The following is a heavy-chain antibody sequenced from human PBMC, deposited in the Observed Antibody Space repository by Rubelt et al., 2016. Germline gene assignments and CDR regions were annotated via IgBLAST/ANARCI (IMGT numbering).Heavy chain of an antibody. Sequence: QLQLQESGPGLVKPSETLSLTCTVSGGSISRSTYYWGWIRQPPGKGLEWIGSVYYSGSTYYNPSLKSRVTISVDTSKNQFSLKVNSVTAADTAVYYCTRDYDFWSHYSSYVMDVWGQGTTVTVSS. D-gene: IGHD3-3*01. CDR1: GGSISRSTYY. CDR2: VYYSGST. V-gene: IGHV4-39*02. J-gene: IGHJ6*02. CDR3: TRDYDFWSHYSSYVMDV.